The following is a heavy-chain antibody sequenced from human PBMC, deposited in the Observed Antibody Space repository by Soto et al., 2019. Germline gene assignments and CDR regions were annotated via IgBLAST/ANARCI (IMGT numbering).Heavy chain of an antibody. CDR1: GFTFSSYS. D-gene: IGHD1-7*01. V-gene: IGHV3-21*01. Sequence: GGSLRLSCAASGFTFSSYSMNWVRQAPGKGLEWVSSISSSSSYIYYADSVKGRFTISRDNAENSLYLQMNSLRAEDTAVYYCARVHRRAQRITETFRAQGEDYDYRSRGSLVTGSS. J-gene: IGHJ4*02. CDR2: ISSSSSYI. CDR3: ARVHRRAQRITETFRAQGEDYDY.